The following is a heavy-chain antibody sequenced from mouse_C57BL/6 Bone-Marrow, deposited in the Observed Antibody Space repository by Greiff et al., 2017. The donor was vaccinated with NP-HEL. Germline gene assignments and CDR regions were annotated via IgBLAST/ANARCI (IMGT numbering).Heavy chain of an antibody. J-gene: IGHJ4*01. CDR2: IYPGDGDT. D-gene: IGHD1-1*01. CDR1: GYAFSSYW. V-gene: IGHV1-80*01. Sequence: QVQLQQSGAELVKPGASVKISCKASGYAFSSYWMNWVKERPGKGLEWIGQIYPGDGDTKYNGKFKGKAPLTADKSSSTAYMHVSSLTSEDSAVYFCARGDYGSSRFGYAMDYWGQGTSVTVSS. CDR3: ARGDYGSSRFGYAMDY.